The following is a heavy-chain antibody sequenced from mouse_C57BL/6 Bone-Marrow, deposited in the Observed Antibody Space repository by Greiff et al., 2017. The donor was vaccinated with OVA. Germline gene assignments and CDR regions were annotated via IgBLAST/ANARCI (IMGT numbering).Heavy chain of an antibody. Sequence: QVQLQQPGAELVRPGTSVKLSCKASGYTFTSYWMHWVKQRPGQGLEWIGVIDPSDSYTNYNQKFKGKATLTVDTSSSTAYMQLSSLTSEDSAVYYCARLGYDGLAYWGQGTLVTVSA. CDR3: ARLGYDGLAY. J-gene: IGHJ3*01. CDR1: GYTFTSYW. CDR2: IDPSDSYT. V-gene: IGHV1-59*01. D-gene: IGHD2-2*01.